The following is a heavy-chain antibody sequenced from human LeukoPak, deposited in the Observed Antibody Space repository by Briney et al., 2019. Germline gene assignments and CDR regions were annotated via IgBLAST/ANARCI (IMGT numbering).Heavy chain of an antibody. CDR2: TYYRSKWYN. CDR3: ARDPAEIKNWWLQFMGFDY. J-gene: IGHJ4*02. Sequence: SQTLSLTCAISGDSVSSNSAAWNWIRQSPSRGLEWLGRTYYRSKWYNDYAVSVKSRITINPDTSKNQFSLQLNSVTPEDTAVYYCARDPAEIKNWWLQFMGFDYWGQGTLVTVSS. D-gene: IGHD5-24*01. CDR1: GDSVSSNSAA. V-gene: IGHV6-1*01.